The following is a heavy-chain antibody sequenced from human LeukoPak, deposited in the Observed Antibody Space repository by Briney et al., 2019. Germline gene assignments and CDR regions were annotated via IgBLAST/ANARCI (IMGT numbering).Heavy chain of an antibody. CDR2: ISYDGSNK. CDR3: AREPAYSGYPGGSDY. V-gene: IGHV3-30-3*01. J-gene: IGHJ4*02. Sequence: AXPGFTFSSXXXXWVRQAPGKXXXXXAVISYDGSNKYYADSVKGRFTISRDNSKNTLYLQMNSLRAEDTAVYYCAREPAYSGYPGGSDYWGQGTLVTVSS. CDR1: GFTFSSXX. D-gene: IGHD5-12*01.